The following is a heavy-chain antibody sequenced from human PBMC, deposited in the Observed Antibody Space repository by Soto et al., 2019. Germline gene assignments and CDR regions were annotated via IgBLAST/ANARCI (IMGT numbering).Heavy chain of an antibody. Sequence: SETLSLTCTVSGGSISSGGYYWSWIRQHPGKGLEWIGYIYYSGSTYYNPSLKSRVAISVDTSKNQFSLKLSSVTAADTAVYYCARGVISPGDNWFDPWGQGTLVTVSS. J-gene: IGHJ5*02. CDR1: GGSISSGGYY. CDR2: IYYSGST. CDR3: ARGVISPGDNWFDP. D-gene: IGHD2-15*01. V-gene: IGHV4-31*03.